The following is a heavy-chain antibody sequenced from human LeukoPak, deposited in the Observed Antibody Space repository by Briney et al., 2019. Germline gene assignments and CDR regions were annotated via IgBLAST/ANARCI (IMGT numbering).Heavy chain of an antibody. D-gene: IGHD6-13*01. J-gene: IGHJ6*03. CDR2: IYSGGST. CDR3: ARGITTAGLYYMAV. CDR1: GFTVSSNY. V-gene: IGHV3-66*01. Sequence: QPGGSLRLSCAASGFTVSSNYMSWVRQAPGKGLEWVSVIYSGGSTYYADSVKGRFTISRDNSKNTLYLQMNSLRAEDTAIYYCARGITTAGLYYMAVWGKGTTVTVSS.